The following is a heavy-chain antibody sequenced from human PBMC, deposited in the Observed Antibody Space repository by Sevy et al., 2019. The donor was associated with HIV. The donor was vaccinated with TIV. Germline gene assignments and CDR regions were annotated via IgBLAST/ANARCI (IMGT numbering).Heavy chain of an antibody. D-gene: IGHD2-2*01. J-gene: IGHJ3*02. CDR1: GGSFSGYY. V-gene: IGHV4-34*01. CDR3: ARHCTGTSCSHAFDI. CDR2: INNSGST. Sequence: SQTLSLTCAVYGGSFSGYYWSWIRQPPGKGLEWIGEINNSGSTNYNPSLKSRVTISVDTSKNQFSLKLSSVTAADTAVYYCARHCTGTSCSHAFDIWGQGTMVTVSS.